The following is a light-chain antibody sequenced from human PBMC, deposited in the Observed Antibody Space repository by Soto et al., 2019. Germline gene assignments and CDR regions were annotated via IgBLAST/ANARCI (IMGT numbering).Light chain of an antibody. CDR2: GAS. J-gene: IGKJ1*01. CDR1: QSVSSTS. CDR3: QQYAQSPPWT. V-gene: IGKV3-20*01. Sequence: EIVLTQSPGTLSFSPGERATLSCRASQSVSSTSLAWYQQKPGQAPRLLIYGASNRATGIPDRFSGSGSGTDFTLTISRLEPEDFAVYYCQQYAQSPPWTFGQGTKVEIK.